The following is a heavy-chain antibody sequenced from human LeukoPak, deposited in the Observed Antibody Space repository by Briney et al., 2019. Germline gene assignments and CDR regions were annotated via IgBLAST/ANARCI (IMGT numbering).Heavy chain of an antibody. J-gene: IGHJ4*02. CDR2: IDTAADT. V-gene: IGHV3-13*04. Sequence: GGSLRLSCAASGFTFTTSDMHWVRQTTGEGLECVSPIDTAADTYYPGSVKGRFTISRENPKTSLSLQMNSLRAEDTAVYYCAISGLGFGEFRGLDYWGQGTLVTVSS. D-gene: IGHD3-10*01. CDR3: AISGLGFGEFRGLDY. CDR1: GFTFTTSD.